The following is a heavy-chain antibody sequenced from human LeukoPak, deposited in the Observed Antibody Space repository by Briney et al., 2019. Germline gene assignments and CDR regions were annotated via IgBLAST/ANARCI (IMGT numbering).Heavy chain of an antibody. J-gene: IGHJ4*02. CDR3: ARGPGYTSTSCPYYFDY. CDR2: MNPNSGNT. CDR1: GYTFISYD. Sequence: ASVKVSCKASGYTFISYDINWVRQAAGQGLEWMGWMNPNSGNTGYAQKFQGRVTTTTNTSISTAYMELSSLRSEDTAVYYCARGPGYTSTSCPYYFDYWGQGTLVTVSS. D-gene: IGHD2-2*01. V-gene: IGHV1-8*03.